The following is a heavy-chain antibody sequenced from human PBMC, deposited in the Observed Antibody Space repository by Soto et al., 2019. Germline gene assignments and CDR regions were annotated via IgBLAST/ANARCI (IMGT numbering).Heavy chain of an antibody. CDR3: ARGYSSSWPRPWYFDL. D-gene: IGHD6-13*01. Sequence: RASVKVSCKASGYTFTSYAMHWVRQAPGQRLEWMGWINAGNGNTKYSQKFQGRVTITRDTSASTAYMELSSLRSEDTAVYYCARGYSSSWPRPWYFDLWGRGTLVTVSS. V-gene: IGHV1-3*01. J-gene: IGHJ2*01. CDR2: INAGNGNT. CDR1: GYTFTSYA.